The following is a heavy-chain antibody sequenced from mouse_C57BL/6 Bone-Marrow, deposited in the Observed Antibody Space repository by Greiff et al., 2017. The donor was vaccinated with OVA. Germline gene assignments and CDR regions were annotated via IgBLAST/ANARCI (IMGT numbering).Heavy chain of an antibody. CDR2: IDPENGDT. J-gene: IGHJ2*01. Sequence: VQLQQSGAELVRPGASVKLSCTASGFNIKDDYMHWVKQRPEPGLEWIGWIDPENGDTEYASKFQGKATITADTSSNTAYLQLSSLTSEDTAVYYCTEGDDGFDYWGQGTTLTVSS. D-gene: IGHD2-2*01. CDR3: TEGDDGFDY. CDR1: GFNIKDDY. V-gene: IGHV14-4*01.